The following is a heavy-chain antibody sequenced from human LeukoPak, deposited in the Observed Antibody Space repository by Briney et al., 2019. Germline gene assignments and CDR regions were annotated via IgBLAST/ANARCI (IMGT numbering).Heavy chain of an antibody. CDR3: ARGCSSTSCYTWGFDY. Sequence: GESLRLSCAASGFTFSSYSMNWVRQAPGKGLEWVSYISSSSSTIYYADSVKGRFTISRDNAKNSLYLQMNSLRAEDTAVYYCARGCSSTSCYTWGFDYWGQGTLVTVSS. J-gene: IGHJ4*02. CDR2: ISSSSSTI. CDR1: GFTFSSYS. D-gene: IGHD2-2*02. V-gene: IGHV3-48*04.